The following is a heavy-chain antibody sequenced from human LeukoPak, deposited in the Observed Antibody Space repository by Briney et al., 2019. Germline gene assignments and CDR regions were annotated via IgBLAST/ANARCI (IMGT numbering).Heavy chain of an antibody. D-gene: IGHD5-24*01. CDR1: GFTFSIYG. CDR2: INSDGHRT. Sequence: GGSLRLSCSASGFTFSIYGLYWVRQAPGKGLEFVSAINSDGHRTYYADSVKGRFTISRDNSKNMLHLQMSSLRAEDTAVYYCVKDSEMAPKWGALDYWGQGTLVTVSS. CDR3: VKDSEMAPKWGALDY. V-gene: IGHV3-64D*06. J-gene: IGHJ4*02.